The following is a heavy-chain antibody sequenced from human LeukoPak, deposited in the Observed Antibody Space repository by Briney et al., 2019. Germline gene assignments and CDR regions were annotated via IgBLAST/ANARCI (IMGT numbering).Heavy chain of an antibody. D-gene: IGHD2-2*01. CDR1: GGSFSDYY. CDR3: ARRVVPAANYFDY. Sequence: SETLSLTCAVYGGSFSDYYWSWIRQSPGKGLEWIGEINHSGSTNYNPSLKSRVTISVDTSKNQFSLKLSSVTAADTAVYYCARRVVPAANYFDYWGQGTLVTVSS. J-gene: IGHJ4*02. V-gene: IGHV4-34*01. CDR2: INHSGST.